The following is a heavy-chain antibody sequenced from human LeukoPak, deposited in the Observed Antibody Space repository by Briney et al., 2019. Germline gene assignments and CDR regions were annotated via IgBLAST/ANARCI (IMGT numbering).Heavy chain of an antibody. CDR2: ISYDGSSK. CDR3: AKPYSSSAFDI. J-gene: IGHJ3*02. V-gene: IGHV3-30*18. CDR1: GLSFSNYG. D-gene: IGHD6-6*01. Sequence: GGSLRLSCAASGLSFSNYGMHWVRQAPGKGLEWVSVISYDGSSKYYADSVKGRFTISRDNSKNTLYLQMNSLRAEDTAVYHCAKPYSSSAFDIWGQGTMVTVSS.